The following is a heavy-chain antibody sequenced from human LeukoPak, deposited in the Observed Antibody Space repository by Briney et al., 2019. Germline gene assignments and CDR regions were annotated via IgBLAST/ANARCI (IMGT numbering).Heavy chain of an antibody. CDR2: ISPYNGNT. CDR3: TRTVRDCKNGVCYDY. D-gene: IGHD2-8*01. J-gene: IGHJ4*02. CDR1: GYTFTNYG. Sequence: VASVKVSCKTSGYTFTNYGISWVRQAPGQGLEWMGWISPYNGNTIYAQKLQGRVTVTTDTSTSTAYMELRSLRSDDTAVYYCTRTVRDCKNGVCYDYWGQGTLVTVSS. V-gene: IGHV1-18*01.